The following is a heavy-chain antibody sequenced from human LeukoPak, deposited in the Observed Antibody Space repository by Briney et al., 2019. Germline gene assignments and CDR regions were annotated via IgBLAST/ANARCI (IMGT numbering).Heavy chain of an antibody. CDR1: GYTFTGYY. D-gene: IGHD2-2*01. V-gene: IGHV1-2*02. J-gene: IGHJ5*02. CDR2: INPNSGGT. CDR3: ARGPRCVWSTSCYSLNWFDP. Sequence: ASVKVSCKASGYTFTGYYMHWVRQAPGQGLEWMGWINPNSGGTNYAQKFQGRVTMTRDTSISTAYMELSRLRSDDTAVYYCARGPRCVWSTSCYSLNWFDPWGQGTLVTVSS.